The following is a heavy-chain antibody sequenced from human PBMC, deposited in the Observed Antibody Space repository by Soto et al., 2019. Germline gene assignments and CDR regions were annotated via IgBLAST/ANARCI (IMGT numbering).Heavy chain of an antibody. V-gene: IGHV1-8*01. CDR2: MNPNSGNT. Sequence: ASVKVSCKASGYTFTSYDINWVRQATGQGLEWMGWMNPNSGNTGYAQKFQGRVTMTRNTSISTAYMELSNLRSEDTAMYYCARGLEWSWSLDPWGQGTLVTVSS. D-gene: IGHD3-3*01. CDR3: ARGLEWSWSLDP. CDR1: GYTFTSYD. J-gene: IGHJ5*02.